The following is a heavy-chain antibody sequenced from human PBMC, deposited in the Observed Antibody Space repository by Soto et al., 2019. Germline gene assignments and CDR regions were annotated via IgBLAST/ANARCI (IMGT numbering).Heavy chain of an antibody. CDR3: AGYYYDSSGYPYYFDY. CDR2: IIPIFGTA. V-gene: IGHV1-69*06. CDR1: GGTFSSYA. D-gene: IGHD3-22*01. J-gene: IGHJ4*02. Sequence: ASVKVSCKASGGTFSSYAISWVRQAPGQGLEWMGGIIPIFGTANYAQKFQGRVTITADKSTSTAYMELSSLRSEDTAVYYCAGYYYDSSGYPYYFDYWGQGTLVTVSS.